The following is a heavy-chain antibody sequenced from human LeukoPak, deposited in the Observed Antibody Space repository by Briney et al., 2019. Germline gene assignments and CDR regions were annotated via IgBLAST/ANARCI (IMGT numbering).Heavy chain of an antibody. Sequence: SETLSLTCTVSGGSISSYYWSWIRQPAGKGLEWIVRIYTSGSTNYNPSLKSRVTMSVDTSKNQFSLKLSSVTAADTAVYYCARDRYYYDSSGYSSFDYWGQGTLVTVSS. D-gene: IGHD3-22*01. CDR3: ARDRYYYDSSGYSSFDY. CDR1: GGSISSYY. J-gene: IGHJ4*02. CDR2: IYTSGST. V-gene: IGHV4-4*07.